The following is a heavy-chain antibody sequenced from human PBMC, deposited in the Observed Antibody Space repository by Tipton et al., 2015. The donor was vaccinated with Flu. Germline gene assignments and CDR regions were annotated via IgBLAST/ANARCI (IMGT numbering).Heavy chain of an antibody. CDR2: MYHSGTT. CDR1: GYSINSGYY. CDR3: ARDGSPAVSGHFDS. Sequence: GLVKPSETLSLTCAVSGYSINSGYYWGWIRQSPGKGLEWIGSMYHSGTTYYNPSLKSRVTISLDTSNNQFSLKLSSVTAADTAVYYCARDGSPAVSGHFDSWGQGILVTVSS. V-gene: IGHV4-38-2*02. D-gene: IGHD6-19*01. J-gene: IGHJ5*01.